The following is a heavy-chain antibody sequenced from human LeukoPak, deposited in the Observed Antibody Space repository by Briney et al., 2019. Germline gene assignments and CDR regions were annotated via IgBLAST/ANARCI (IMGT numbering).Heavy chain of an antibody. Sequence: GGSLRLSCAASGFTFSSYAMSWVRQAPGKGLEWVSAISGSGGSTYYADSVKGRFTISRDNSKNTLYLQMNSLRTEDTAVYYCAKGRGEIGDYFDYWGQGTLVTVSS. V-gene: IGHV3-23*01. CDR2: ISGSGGST. CDR1: GFTFSSYA. CDR3: AKGRGEIGDYFDY. J-gene: IGHJ4*02. D-gene: IGHD3-16*01.